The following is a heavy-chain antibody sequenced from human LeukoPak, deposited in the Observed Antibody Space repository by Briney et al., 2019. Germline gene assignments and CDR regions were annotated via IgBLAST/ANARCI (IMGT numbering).Heavy chain of an antibody. V-gene: IGHV3-48*01. CDR1: GFPFIEYS. CDR2: IGIDSGNT. Sequence: GGSLRLSCTASGFPFIEYSMNWVRQAPGKGLEWISYIGIDSGNTKYADSVRGRFTISTDKAKNSLYLQMNSLRVEDTAVYYCARDHNYAFDNWGQGTLVTVSS. CDR3: ARDHNYAFDN. J-gene: IGHJ4*02. D-gene: IGHD1-1*01.